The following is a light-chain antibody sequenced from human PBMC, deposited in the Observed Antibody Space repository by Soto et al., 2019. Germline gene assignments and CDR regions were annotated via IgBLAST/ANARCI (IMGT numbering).Light chain of an antibody. CDR1: QNVSGW. CDR2: DAS. V-gene: IGKV1-5*01. J-gene: IGKJ1*01. Sequence: QRTQSRSTVSASVGDAVTVTCRASQNVSGWLAWYQQKPGKAPKLLVYDASTLQSGVASRFSGSGSGTEFTLIISGLQPDDSATYYCQQYTNTNNPWMFGQGTKVDIK. CDR3: QQYTNTNNPWM.